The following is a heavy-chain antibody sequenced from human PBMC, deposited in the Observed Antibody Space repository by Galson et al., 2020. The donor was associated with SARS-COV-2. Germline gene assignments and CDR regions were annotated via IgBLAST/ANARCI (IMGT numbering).Heavy chain of an antibody. D-gene: IGHD3-22*01. CDR1: GFSFSDYY. J-gene: IGHJ4*02. CDR3: ARIRNYYGSGGYYLDS. CDR2: ISSGGNTM. V-gene: IGHV3-11*01. Sequence: GGSLRLSCAASGFSFSDYYMSWIRQAPGKGLEWVSYISSGGNTMYYTNSVQGRFTISRDNAKNSLYLQMNSLRAEDTAVYFCARIRNYYGSGGYYLDSWGQGTLVTVSS.